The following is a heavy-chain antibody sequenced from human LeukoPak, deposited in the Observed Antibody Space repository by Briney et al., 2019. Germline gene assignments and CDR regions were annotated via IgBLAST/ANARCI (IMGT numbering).Heavy chain of an antibody. V-gene: IGHV3-23*01. Sequence: GGSLRLSCAASGFLFNSYGMSWVRQAPGQGLERVSSITGSTRTTYYTDSVKGRFIISRDNSKNTLYLQMNSLRAEDTAVYYCAKDQLNRFCSGGSCSVTHDYWGQGTLVTVSS. CDR2: ITGSTRTT. J-gene: IGHJ4*02. CDR3: AKDQLNRFCSGGSCSVTHDY. CDR1: GFLFNSYG. D-gene: IGHD2-15*01.